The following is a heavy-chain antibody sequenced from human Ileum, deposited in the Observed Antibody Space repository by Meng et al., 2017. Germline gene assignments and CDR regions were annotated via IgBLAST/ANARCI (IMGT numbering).Heavy chain of an antibody. CDR1: GFTFNNYP. V-gene: IGHV3-23*01. J-gene: IGHJ4*02. Sequence: GGSLRLSCAASGFTFNNYPMGWVRQAPGKGLEWVSHISSGGGDTYYTDSVKGRFTISRDNSKNTLSLQMNSLRAEDTAVYYCAKGTTTPPGSGWGYYCDFWGQGTLVTVSS. CDR2: ISSGGGDT. D-gene: IGHD3-10*01. CDR3: AKGTTTPPGSGWGYYCDF.